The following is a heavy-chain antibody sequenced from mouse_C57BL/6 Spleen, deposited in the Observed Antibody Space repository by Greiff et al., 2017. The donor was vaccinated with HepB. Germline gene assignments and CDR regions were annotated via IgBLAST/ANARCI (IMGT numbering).Heavy chain of an antibody. J-gene: IGHJ1*03. V-gene: IGHV1-22*01. CDR3: ARGSNYPSYWYFDV. CDR2: INPNNGGT. CDR1: GYTFTDYN. Sequence: DVKLQESGPELVKPGASVKMSCKASGYTFTDYNMHWVKQSHGKSLEWIGYINPNNGGTSYNQKFKGKATLTVNKSSSTAYMELRSLTSEDSAVYYCARGSNYPSYWYFDVWGTGTTVTVSS. D-gene: IGHD2-5*01.